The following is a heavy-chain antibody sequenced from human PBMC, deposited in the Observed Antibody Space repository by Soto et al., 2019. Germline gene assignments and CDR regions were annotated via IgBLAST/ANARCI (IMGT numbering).Heavy chain of an antibody. Sequence: QVQLLQSGAEVKKPGASLKVSCKASGYTFTSYDINWVRQATGQGLEWMGWMNPNSGNTGYAQQFQGRVTMTRNTSISTAYIELSSRSSEDTALYYCARGTPGGYDFWSGYYNSWFDPWGQGTLVTVSS. CDR3: ARGTPGGYDFWSGYYNSWFDP. CDR1: GYTFTSYD. D-gene: IGHD3-3*01. J-gene: IGHJ5*02. V-gene: IGHV1-8*01. CDR2: MNPNSGNT.